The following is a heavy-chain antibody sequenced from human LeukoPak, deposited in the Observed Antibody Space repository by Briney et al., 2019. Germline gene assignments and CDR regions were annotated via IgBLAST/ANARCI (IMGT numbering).Heavy chain of an antibody. CDR1: GYTFTNYY. J-gene: IGHJ3*02. D-gene: IGHD5-24*01. Sequence: ASVKVSCKASGYTFTNYYIHWVRQAPGQGLEWMGLINPGGDNTDYAQNFQGRVTMTRDTSTSTVYMGLSSLRSEDTAVYYSARIRDGYNDAYDIWGQGTMVTVSS. V-gene: IGHV1-46*01. CDR3: ARIRDGYNDAYDI. CDR2: INPGGDNT.